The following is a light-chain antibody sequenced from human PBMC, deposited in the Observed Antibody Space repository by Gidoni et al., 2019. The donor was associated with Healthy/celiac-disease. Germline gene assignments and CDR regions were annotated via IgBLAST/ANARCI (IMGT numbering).Light chain of an antibody. Sequence: DIVMTQSPDSLAASLGERATINCKSSQSVLYSSNNKNYLAWYQQKPGQPPKLLIYWASTRESGVPDRFSGSGSGTDFTLTISSLQAEDVAVYYCQQYYSTVRTFGQGTKVEIK. CDR2: WAS. V-gene: IGKV4-1*01. CDR1: QSVLYSSNNKNY. CDR3: QQYYSTVRT. J-gene: IGKJ1*01.